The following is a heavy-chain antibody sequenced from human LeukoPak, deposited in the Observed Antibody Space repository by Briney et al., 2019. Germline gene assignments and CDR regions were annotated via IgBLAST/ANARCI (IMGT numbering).Heavy chain of an antibody. Sequence: SETLSLTCAVYGGSFSGYYWSWIRQPPGKGLEWIGEINHSGSTNYNPSLKSRVTISVDTSKNQFSLKLRSVTAADTAVYYCARDLYSSRTNDAFVIWGQGTMVTVSS. CDR2: INHSGST. CDR3: ARDLYSSRTNDAFVI. J-gene: IGHJ3*02. D-gene: IGHD6-13*01. V-gene: IGHV4-34*01. CDR1: GGSFSGYY.